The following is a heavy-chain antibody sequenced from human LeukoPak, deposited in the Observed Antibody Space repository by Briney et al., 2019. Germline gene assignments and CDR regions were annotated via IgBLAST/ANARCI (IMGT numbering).Heavy chain of an antibody. D-gene: IGHD6-19*01. CDR3: AQDQQWLDGRSN. J-gene: IGHJ4*02. V-gene: IGHV3-23*01. Sequence: PGGSLRLSCAASGFTFSSYAMSWVRQAPGKGLEWVSGISDSGGSTNYADSVKGRFTISRDNSKNTLYLRMNSLRVEDTAVYYCAQDQQWLDGRSNWGQGTLVTVSS. CDR1: GFTFSSYA. CDR2: ISDSGGST.